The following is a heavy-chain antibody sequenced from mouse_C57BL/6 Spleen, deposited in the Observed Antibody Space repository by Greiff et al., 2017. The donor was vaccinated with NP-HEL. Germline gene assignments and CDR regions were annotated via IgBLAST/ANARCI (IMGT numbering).Heavy chain of an antibody. Sequence: EVKVVESGGGLVKPGGSLKLSCAASGFTFSDYGMHWVRQAPEKGLEWVAYISSGSSTIYYADTVKGRFTISRDNAKNTLFLQMTSLRSEDTAMYYCARGLLRYPYAMDYWGQGTSVTVSS. CDR2: ISSGSSTI. J-gene: IGHJ4*01. CDR1: GFTFSDYG. CDR3: ARGLLRYPYAMDY. D-gene: IGHD1-1*01. V-gene: IGHV5-17*01.